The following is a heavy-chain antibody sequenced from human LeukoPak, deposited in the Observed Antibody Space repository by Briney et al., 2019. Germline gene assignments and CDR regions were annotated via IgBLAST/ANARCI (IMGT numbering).Heavy chain of an antibody. CDR1: GYTFTSSE. V-gene: IGHV1-8*03. D-gene: IGHD4-23*01. J-gene: IGHJ4*02. CDR2: MIPNSGNT. Sequence: ASVKVSFKASGYTFTSSEINWGRQATGQGREWMGRMIPNSGNTVYAQKFQGRITITRNTSISIVYMELSSLRSEDTAMYYCARGDGNSGLDYWGQGTLVTVSS. CDR3: ARGDGNSGLDY.